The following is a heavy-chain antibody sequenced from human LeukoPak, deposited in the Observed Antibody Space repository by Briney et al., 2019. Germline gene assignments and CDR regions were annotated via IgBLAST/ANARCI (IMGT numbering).Heavy chain of an antibody. CDR1: GFTFSNAW. D-gene: IGHD3-9*01. J-gene: IGHJ4*02. Sequence: GGSLRLSCAASGFTFSNAWMSWVRQAPGKGLEWVGRIKSKTDGGTTDYAAPVKGRFTISRNDSKNTLYLQMNSLKTEDTAVYYCTTQYYDILTGHWGQGTLVTVSS. V-gene: IGHV3-15*01. CDR3: TTQYYDILTGH. CDR2: IKSKTDGGTT.